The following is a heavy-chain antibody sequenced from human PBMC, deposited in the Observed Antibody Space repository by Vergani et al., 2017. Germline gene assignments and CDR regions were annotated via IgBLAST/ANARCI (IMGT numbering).Heavy chain of an antibody. J-gene: IGHJ4*02. CDR2: ISSSSSTI. Sequence: EVQLVESGGGLVQPGGSLRLSCAASGFTFSSYSMNWVRQAPGKGLEWVSYISSSSSTIYYADSVKGRFTISRDNAKNSLYLQMNSLRDEDTAVYYCARVELVGGYSYGFDYWGQGTLVTVSS. CDR3: ARVELVGGYSYGFDY. CDR1: GFTFSSYS. V-gene: IGHV3-48*02. D-gene: IGHD5-18*01.